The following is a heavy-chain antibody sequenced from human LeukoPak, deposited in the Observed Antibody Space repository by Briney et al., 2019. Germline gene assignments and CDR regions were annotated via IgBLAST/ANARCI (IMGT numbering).Heavy chain of an antibody. V-gene: IGHV1-2*02. D-gene: IGHD2-2*01. J-gene: IGHJ5*02. CDR3: TRGYQHGFDP. Sequence: ASVKVSCKASGYTFTAYYKEWVRQAPGQGLEWMGWINPTSGGTNYAQKFQGRVTMTRDTSISTASMELSRLTSDDTAVYYCTRGYQHGFDPWGQGTLVTVSS. CDR1: GYTFTAYY. CDR2: INPTSGGT.